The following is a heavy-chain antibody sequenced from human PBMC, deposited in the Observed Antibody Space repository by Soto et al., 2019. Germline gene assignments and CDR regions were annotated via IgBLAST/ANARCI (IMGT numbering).Heavy chain of an antibody. Sequence: EVQLVESGGGWVQPGGSLRLSCAASGFTFSVYSMNWVRQAPGKGLDWVSYITGSSDRILFADSVKGRFTVSRDNAKNSLSLQMNSLRDEDTGVYYCTTSNGHLNHWGQGTLVSVSS. J-gene: IGHJ4*02. CDR2: ITGSSDRI. V-gene: IGHV3-48*02. CDR1: GFTFSVYS. CDR3: TTSNGHLNH. D-gene: IGHD3-22*01.